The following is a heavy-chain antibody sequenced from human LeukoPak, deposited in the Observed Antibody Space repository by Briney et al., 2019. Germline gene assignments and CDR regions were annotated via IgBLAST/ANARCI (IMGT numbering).Heavy chain of an antibody. Sequence: GGSLRLSCAASGFTFSSHWMSWVRQAPGKGLEWVANIKQDGSEKYYVDSVKGRFTVSRDNAKNSLYLQMNSLRAEDTAVYYCARLAFNYYGMDVWGQGTTVTVSS. CDR3: ARLAFNYYGMDV. CDR1: GFTFSSHW. J-gene: IGHJ6*02. CDR2: IKQDGSEK. V-gene: IGHV3-7*01. D-gene: IGHD3-3*02.